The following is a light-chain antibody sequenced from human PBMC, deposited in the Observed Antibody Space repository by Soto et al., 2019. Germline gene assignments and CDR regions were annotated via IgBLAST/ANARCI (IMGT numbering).Light chain of an antibody. V-gene: IGKV1-33*01. CDR2: GSS. CDR3: QQYDYFILC. J-gene: IGKJ4*01. CDR1: QYIGTY. Sequence: IRLTQSPTSLTASVGDRVTITCQASQYIGTYLNWYQQKPGEAPRLLISGSSNLEPGVPSRFTGSWSGSDVTFIISSLQPKDVATYSCQQYDYFILCFGGGTYVEI.